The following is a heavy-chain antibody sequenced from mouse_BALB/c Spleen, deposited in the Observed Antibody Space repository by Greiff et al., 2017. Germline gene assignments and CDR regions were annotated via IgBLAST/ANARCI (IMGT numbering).Heavy chain of an antibody. CDR3: ARSGIDYDYDGGTFYAMDY. CDR2: INPSSGYT. Sequence: QVQLQQSGAELARPGASVKMSCKASGYTFTSYTMHWVKQRPGQGLEWIGYINPSSGYTNYNQKFKDKATLTADKSSSTAYMQLSSLTSEDSAVYYCARSGIDYDYDGGTFYAMDYWGQGTSVTVSS. CDR1: GYTFTSYT. J-gene: IGHJ4*01. V-gene: IGHV1-4*01. D-gene: IGHD2-4*01.